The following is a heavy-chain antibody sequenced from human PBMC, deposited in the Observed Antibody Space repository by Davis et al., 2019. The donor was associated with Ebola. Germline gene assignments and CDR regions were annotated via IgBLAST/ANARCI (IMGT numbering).Heavy chain of an antibody. J-gene: IGHJ4*02. CDR2: ISSSSSYI. V-gene: IGHV3-21*01. CDR1: GFTFSSYA. D-gene: IGHD6-19*01. Sequence: GESLKISCAASGFTFSSYAMSWVRQAPGKGLEWVSSISSSSSYIYYADSVKGRFTISRDNAKNSLYLQMNSLRAEDTAVYYCASHRFRAVAMVDYWGQGTLVTVSS. CDR3: ASHRFRAVAMVDY.